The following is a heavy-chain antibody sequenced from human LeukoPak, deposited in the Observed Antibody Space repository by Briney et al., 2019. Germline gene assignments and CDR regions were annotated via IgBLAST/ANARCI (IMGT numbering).Heavy chain of an antibody. CDR3: ARDKGHYYDSSGWAL. D-gene: IGHD3-22*01. CDR2: ISSSSSYI. CDR1: GFTFSSYS. V-gene: IGHV3-21*01. Sequence: GGSLRLSCAASGFTFSSYSMNWVRQAPGKGLEWVSSISSSSSYIYYADSVKGRSTISRDNAKNSLYLQMNSLRAEDTAVYYCARDKGHYYDSSGWALWGQGTLVTVSS. J-gene: IGHJ4*02.